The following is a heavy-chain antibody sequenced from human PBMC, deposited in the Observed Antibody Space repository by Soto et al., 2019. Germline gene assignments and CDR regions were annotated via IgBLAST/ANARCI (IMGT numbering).Heavy chain of an antibody. J-gene: IGHJ3*02. CDR3: AREVAADGTFREDVFDI. CDR1: GGTFSNHA. D-gene: IGHD6-13*01. V-gene: IGHV1-69*12. CDR2: IIPIFTTT. Sequence: QVQLVQSGAEVKKPGSSVKVSCKASGGTFSNHAINWVRQAPGQGLEWMGRIIPIFTTTDYAQRFQGRVTIPADESTSTAYMELSSLKHDDTAVYYCAREVAADGTFREDVFDIWGQGTMVTVSS.